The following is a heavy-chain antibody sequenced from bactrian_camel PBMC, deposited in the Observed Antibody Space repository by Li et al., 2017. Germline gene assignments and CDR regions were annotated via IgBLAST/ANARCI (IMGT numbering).Heavy chain of an antibody. CDR3: ATDHDLTAIMGLGLLNLLY. CDR2: IFVDGINT. D-gene: IGHD3*01. CDR1: DATFSSYW. Sequence: HVQLVESGGGLVQPGVSLRLSCVVSDATFSSYWMYWVRQAPGKGLEWVSTIFVDGINTWYSDPVKGRFTISKDNAKSTVYLQMNNLQFEDTALYYCATDHDLTAIMGLGLLNLLYWGQGTQVTVS. V-gene: IGHV3S6*01. J-gene: IGHJ4*01.